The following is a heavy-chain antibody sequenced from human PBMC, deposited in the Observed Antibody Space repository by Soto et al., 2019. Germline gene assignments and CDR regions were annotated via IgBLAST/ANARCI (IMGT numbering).Heavy chain of an antibody. CDR1: GFTFSSYG. D-gene: IGHD3-22*01. V-gene: IGHV3-33*01. CDR2: IWYDGSNK. Sequence: GGSLILSCAASGFTFSSYGMHWVRQAPGKGLEWVAVIWYDGSNKYYADSVKGRFTISRDNSKNTLYLQMNSLRAEDTAVYYCAREHYDSSGPPSEYYYGMDVWGQGTTVTVSS. CDR3: AREHYDSSGPPSEYYYGMDV. J-gene: IGHJ6*02.